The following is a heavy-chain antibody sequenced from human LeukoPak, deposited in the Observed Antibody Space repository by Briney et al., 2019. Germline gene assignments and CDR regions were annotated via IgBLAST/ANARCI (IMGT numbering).Heavy chain of an antibody. J-gene: IGHJ4*02. CDR3: AKDRWRGSSWPYYFDY. Sequence: PGGSLRLSCAASGFTFSSYAMSWVRQAPGKGLEWVSAISGSGGSTYYADSVKGRFTISRDNSKNTLYLQINGLRAEDTAVYYCAKDRWRGSSWPYYFDYWGQGTLVTVSS. V-gene: IGHV3-23*01. CDR2: ISGSGGST. CDR1: GFTFSSYA. D-gene: IGHD6-13*01.